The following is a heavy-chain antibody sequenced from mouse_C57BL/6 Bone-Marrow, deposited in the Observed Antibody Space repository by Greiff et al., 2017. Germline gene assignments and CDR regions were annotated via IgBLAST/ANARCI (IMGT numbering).Heavy chain of an antibody. Sequence: VQLKQSGPELVKPGASVKISCKASGYTFTDYYMNWVKQSHGKSLEWIGDINPNNGGTSYNQKFKGKATLTVDKSSSTAYMELRSLTSEDSAVYYCARPGAFAYWGQGTLVTVSA. CDR1: GYTFTDYY. D-gene: IGHD4-1*01. CDR2: INPNNGGT. CDR3: ARPGAFAY. J-gene: IGHJ3*01. V-gene: IGHV1-26*01.